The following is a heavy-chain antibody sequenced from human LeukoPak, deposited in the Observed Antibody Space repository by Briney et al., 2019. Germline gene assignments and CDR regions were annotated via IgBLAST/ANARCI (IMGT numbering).Heavy chain of an antibody. CDR1: GFSVSDSY. Sequence: GGSLRLFCAASGFSVSDSYMSWVRQAPGKGLEWVSILYSGGDTYYSASVRGRFTISRDNSKNTLYLQMNTLSAADTAVYFCARGENYYFHTDVWGKGATVTVSS. D-gene: IGHD2/OR15-2a*01. CDR3: ARGENYYFHTDV. J-gene: IGHJ6*03. CDR2: LYSGGDT. V-gene: IGHV3-66*02.